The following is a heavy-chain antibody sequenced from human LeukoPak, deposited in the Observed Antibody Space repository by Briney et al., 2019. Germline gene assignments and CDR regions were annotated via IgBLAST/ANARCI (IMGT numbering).Heavy chain of an antibody. J-gene: IGHJ4*02. CDR3: ATAPDRAPRDYFDY. V-gene: IGHV1-2*02. Sequence: ASVKVSCKASGYTFTGYYMHWVRQAPGQGLEWMGWINPNSGGTNYAQKFQGRVTMTRDTSISTAYMELSRLRSDDTAVYYCATAPDRAPRDYFDYWGQGTLVTVSS. CDR2: INPNSGGT. CDR1: GYTFTGYY.